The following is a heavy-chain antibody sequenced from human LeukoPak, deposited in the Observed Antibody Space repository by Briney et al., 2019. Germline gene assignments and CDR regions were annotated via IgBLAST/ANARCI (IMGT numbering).Heavy chain of an antibody. CDR3: AKDHGGWTGWDDAFDI. Sequence: GGSLRLSCAASGFPFSSYAMNWVRQAPGKGLEWVSAMSGSGGRTYYAESVKGRFTISRDNYKNTLYLQMNSLRAEDTAVYYCAKDHGGWTGWDDAFDIWGQGTMVTVSS. CDR1: GFPFSSYA. CDR2: MSGSGGRT. V-gene: IGHV3-23*01. D-gene: IGHD6-19*01. J-gene: IGHJ3*02.